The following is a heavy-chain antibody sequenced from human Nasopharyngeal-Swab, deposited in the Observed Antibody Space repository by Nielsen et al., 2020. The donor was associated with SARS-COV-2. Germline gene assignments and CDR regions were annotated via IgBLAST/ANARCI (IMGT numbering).Heavy chain of an antibody. J-gene: IGHJ6*02. CDR3: AREEAYDGGNDYSYYYYSMDV. CDR2: INWNGGST. D-gene: IGHD2-21*02. CDR1: GFTFDDYG. V-gene: IGHV3-20*04. Sequence: GESLKISCAASGFTFDDYGMSWVRQAPGKGLEWVSGINWNGGSTGYADSVKGRFTISRDNAKNSLYLRMNSLRAEDTALYYCAREEAYDGGNDYSYYYYSMDVWGQGTTVTVSS.